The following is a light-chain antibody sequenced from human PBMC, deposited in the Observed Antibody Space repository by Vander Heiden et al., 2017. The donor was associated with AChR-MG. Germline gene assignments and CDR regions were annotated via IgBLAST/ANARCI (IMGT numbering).Light chain of an antibody. CDR3: QQYYNWPPWT. CDR1: QSVSSN. V-gene: IGKV3-15*01. J-gene: IGKJ1*01. CDR2: GAS. Sequence: EIVMTQSQATLSVSPGERATLSCRASQSVSSNLAWYQQKPGQAPRLLIYGASTRATGIPARFSGSGSGTEFTLTISSLQSEDFAVYYCQQYYNWPPWTFGQGTKVEIK.